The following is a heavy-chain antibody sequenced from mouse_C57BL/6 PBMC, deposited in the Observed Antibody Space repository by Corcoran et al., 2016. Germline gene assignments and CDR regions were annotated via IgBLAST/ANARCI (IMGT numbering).Heavy chain of an antibody. V-gene: IGHV1-9*01. J-gene: IGHJ4*01. CDR2: ILPGSGST. D-gene: IGHD1-1*01. Sequence: QVQLQQSGAELMKPGASVKLSCKATGYTFTGYWIEWVKQRPGHGLEWIGEILPGSGSTNYNEKFKGKATFTADTSSNTAYMQLSSLTTEDSAIYYCARTPYYGSSSDYYAMDYWGQGTSVTVSS. CDR3: ARTPYYGSSSDYYAMDY. CDR1: GYTFTGYW.